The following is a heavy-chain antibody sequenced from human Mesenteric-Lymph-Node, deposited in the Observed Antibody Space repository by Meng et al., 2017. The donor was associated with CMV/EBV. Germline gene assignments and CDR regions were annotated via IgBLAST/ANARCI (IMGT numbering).Heavy chain of an antibody. CDR1: GGSISSSSYY. J-gene: IGHJ5*02. CDR3: ARDASNRAGWFDP. D-gene: IGHD1-14*01. V-gene: IGHV4-39*07. Sequence: SETLSLTCTVSGGSISSSSYYWGWIRQPPGKGLEWIGSIYYSGSTYYNPSLKSRVTISVDTSKNQFSLRLTSVTAADTAIYFCARDASNRAGWFDPWGQGTLVTVSS. CDR2: IYYSGST.